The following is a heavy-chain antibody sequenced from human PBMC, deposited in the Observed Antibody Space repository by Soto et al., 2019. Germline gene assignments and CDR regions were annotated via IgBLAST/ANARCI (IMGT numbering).Heavy chain of an antibody. CDR2: TYYRSKWYN. Sequence: QVQLQQSGPGLVKPSQTLSLTCATSGDSVSSNSAAWNWIRQSPSRGLEWLGRTYYRSKWYNDYAVSVKSRITINPDTSKNQFSLQLNSVTPEDTAVYYCARGGSSGWEFYYYYGMDVWGQGTTVTVSS. CDR3: ARGGSSGWEFYYYYGMDV. V-gene: IGHV6-1*01. CDR1: GDSVSSNSAA. J-gene: IGHJ6*02. D-gene: IGHD6-19*01.